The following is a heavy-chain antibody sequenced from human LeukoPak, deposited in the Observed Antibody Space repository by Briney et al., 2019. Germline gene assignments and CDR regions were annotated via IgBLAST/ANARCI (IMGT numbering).Heavy chain of an antibody. CDR2: INPNSGGT. CDR1: GYTFTGYY. J-gene: IGHJ4*02. V-gene: IGHV1-2*02. CDR3: AIRIAAGGFDY. Sequence: GASVKVSCKGSGYTFTGYYMHWVRQAPGQGLEWMGWINPNSGGTNYAQKFQGRVTMTRDTSISTAYMELRSLRSDDTAVYYCAIRIAAGGFDYWGQGTLVTVSS. D-gene: IGHD6-13*01.